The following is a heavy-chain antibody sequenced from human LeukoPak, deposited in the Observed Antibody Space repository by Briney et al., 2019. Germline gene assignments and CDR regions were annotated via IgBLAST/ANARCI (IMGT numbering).Heavy chain of an antibody. V-gene: IGHV1-8*03. J-gene: IGHJ6*03. CDR1: GYTFTSYD. Sequence: ASVKVSCKASGYTFTSYDINWVRQATGQGLEWMGWMNPNSGNTGYAQKFQGRVTITRNTSISTAYMELSSLRSEDTAVYYCARGSGGSGSYYRDYYYMDVGGKGTTVTVSS. CDR3: ARGSGGSGSYYRDYYYMDV. CDR2: MNPNSGNT. D-gene: IGHD3-10*01.